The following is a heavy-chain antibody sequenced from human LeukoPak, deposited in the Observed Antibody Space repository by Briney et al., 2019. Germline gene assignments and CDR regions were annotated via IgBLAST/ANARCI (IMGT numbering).Heavy chain of an antibody. D-gene: IGHD1-26*01. CDR3: ARAGSSGSYHFDY. J-gene: IGHJ4*02. Sequence: PGGSLSLSCAASGFTFSSFSMNWVRQAPGKGLAWVSSISSSSSYIYYADSVKGRFTISRDNAKNSLYLQMNSLRAGDTALYYCARAGSSGSYHFDYWGQGTLVTVFS. V-gene: IGHV3-21*01. CDR1: GFTFSSFS. CDR2: ISSSSSYI.